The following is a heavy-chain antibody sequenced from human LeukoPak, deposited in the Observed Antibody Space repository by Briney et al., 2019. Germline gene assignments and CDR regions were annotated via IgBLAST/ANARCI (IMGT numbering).Heavy chain of an antibody. Sequence: SGGSLRLSCAASGFTFSNYGMHWVRQAPGKGLEWVAVISSDGSKKYYADSVKGRFTISRDNAKNTLYLQMNSLRAEDTAVYYCTKVARLGWGLLSYYFDSWGQGTLVTVSS. CDR2: ISSDGSKK. CDR3: TKVARLGWGLLSYYFDS. V-gene: IGHV3-30*18. D-gene: IGHD2-21*02. CDR1: GFTFSNYG. J-gene: IGHJ4*02.